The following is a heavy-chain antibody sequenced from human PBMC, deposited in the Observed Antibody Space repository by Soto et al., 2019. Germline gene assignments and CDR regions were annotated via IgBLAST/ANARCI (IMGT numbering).Heavy chain of an antibody. Sequence: SETLSLTCTVSDGSISSGDYYWSWIRQPPGKGLEWIGYIYYSGSTYYNPSLKSRVTISVDTSKNQFSLKLSSVTAADTAVYYCARDLTLLAAAGTHWFDPWGRGTLVTVSS. CDR3: ARDLTLLAAAGTHWFDP. J-gene: IGHJ5*02. D-gene: IGHD6-13*01. CDR2: IYYSGST. CDR1: DGSISSGDYY. V-gene: IGHV4-30-4*01.